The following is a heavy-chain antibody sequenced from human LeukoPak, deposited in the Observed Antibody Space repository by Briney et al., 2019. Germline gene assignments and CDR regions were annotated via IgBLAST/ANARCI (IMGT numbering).Heavy chain of an antibody. CDR3: ARSDIVVVTAILVYDYFDY. V-gene: IGHV4-4*07. CDR1: GGSISSYY. Sequence: SETLSLTCTVSGGSISSYYWSWIRQPAGKGLEWIGRIYTSGSTNYNPPLKSRVTMSVDTSKNQFSLKLSSVTAADTAVYYCARSDIVVVTAILVYDYFDYWGQETLVTVSS. J-gene: IGHJ4*02. D-gene: IGHD2-21*02. CDR2: IYTSGST.